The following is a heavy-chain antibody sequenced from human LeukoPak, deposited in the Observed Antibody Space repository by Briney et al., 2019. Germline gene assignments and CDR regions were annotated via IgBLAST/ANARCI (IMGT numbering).Heavy chain of an antibody. J-gene: IGHJ3*02. D-gene: IGHD2-15*01. V-gene: IGHV3-30*02. CDR2: IRYDGSNK. CDR1: GFTFSSYG. Sequence: GGSLRLSCAASGFTFSSYGMHWVRQAPGKGLEWVAFIRYDGSNKYYADSVKDRFTISRDNSKNTLYLQMNSLRAEDTAVYYCARGYCSGGSCYGDAFDIWGQGTMVTVSS. CDR3: ARGYCSGGSCYGDAFDI.